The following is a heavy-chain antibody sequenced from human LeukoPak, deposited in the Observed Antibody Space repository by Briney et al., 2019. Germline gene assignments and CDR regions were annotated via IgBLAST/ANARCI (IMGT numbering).Heavy chain of an antibody. CDR2: INSGSTYT. V-gene: IGHV3-21*01. CDR3: ARGPNSNWSGLDF. J-gene: IGHJ4*02. CDR1: GFTFSSYT. Sequence: PGGSLRLSCAASGFTFSSYTMNWVRQAPGKGLEWVSSINSGSTYTYYTESVKGRFTVSRDNAKNTLYLQVNNLRAEDTAVYYCARGPNSNWSGLDFWGQGTLLTVSS. D-gene: IGHD6-6*01.